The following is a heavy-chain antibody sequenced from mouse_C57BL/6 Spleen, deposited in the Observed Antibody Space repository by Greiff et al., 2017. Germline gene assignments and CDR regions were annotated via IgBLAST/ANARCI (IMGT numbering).Heavy chain of an antibody. V-gene: IGHV14-3*01. D-gene: IGHD2-2*01. CDR2: IDPANGNT. CDR1: GFNIKNTY. CDR3: APHGYDWNYFDY. Sequence: EVQLQESVAELVRPGASVKLSCTASGFNIKNTYMHWVKQRPEQGLEWIGRIDPANGNTKYAPKFQGKATITAEASSNTAYLQLSSLTSEDTAIYYCAPHGYDWNYFDYWGQGTTLTVSS. J-gene: IGHJ2*01.